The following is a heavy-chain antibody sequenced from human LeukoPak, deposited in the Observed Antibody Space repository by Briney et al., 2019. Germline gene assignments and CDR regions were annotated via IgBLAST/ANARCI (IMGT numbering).Heavy chain of an antibody. J-gene: IGHJ6*04. V-gene: IGHV4-59*08. CDR3: ARWALKGYYADV. Sequence: NPSETLSLTCTVSGGSINNYYWSWIRQPPGKGLEWIGYISYTGTTIYNPSLKTRVTISVDTSNQLSLKLSSVTAADTAMYYCARWALKGYYADVWGTGTTVIVSS. D-gene: IGHD2-2*01. CDR2: ISYTGTT. CDR1: GGSINNYY.